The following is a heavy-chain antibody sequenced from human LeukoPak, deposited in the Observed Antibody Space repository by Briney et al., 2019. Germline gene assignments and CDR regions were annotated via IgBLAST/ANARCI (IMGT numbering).Heavy chain of an antibody. J-gene: IGHJ4*02. CDR2: ISYDGSNK. CDR3: AREDCGEYYFDY. CDR1: GFTFSSYA. V-gene: IGHV3-30-3*01. Sequence: GRSLRLSCAASGFTFSSYAMHWVRQAPGKGLEWVAVISYDGSNKYYADSVKGRFTISRDNSKNTLYLQMNSLRAEDTAVYYCAREDCGEYYFDYWGQGTLVTVSS. D-gene: IGHD3-10*01.